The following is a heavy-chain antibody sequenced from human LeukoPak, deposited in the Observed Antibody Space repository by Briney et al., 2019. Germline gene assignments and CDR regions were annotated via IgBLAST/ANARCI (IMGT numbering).Heavy chain of an antibody. Sequence: GGSLRLSCAASGFTFSNYWMHWVRQAPGKGLVWVSRINTDGSNTNYADSVRGRFTISRDNAKNTLYLQMNSPRAEDMALYYCAKDLDCSSTSCSSSGIDYWGQGTLVTVSS. D-gene: IGHD2-2*01. J-gene: IGHJ4*02. CDR1: GFTFSNYW. V-gene: IGHV3-74*01. CDR3: AKDLDCSSTSCSSSGIDY. CDR2: INTDGSNT.